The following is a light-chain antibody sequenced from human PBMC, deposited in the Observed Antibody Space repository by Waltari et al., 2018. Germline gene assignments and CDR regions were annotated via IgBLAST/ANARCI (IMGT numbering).Light chain of an antibody. Sequence: QSVLTQPPSASGTPGQRVTISCSGSSSNIGSKTVNWYQQLPGTAPKLLIYSNYQRPSGIPDRFSGSKSGTSASLAISGLQSEDEADYHCAAWDGSLNAYVFGGGTKVTVL. V-gene: IGLV1-44*01. CDR1: SSNIGSKT. J-gene: IGLJ1*01. CDR3: AAWDGSLNAYV. CDR2: SNY.